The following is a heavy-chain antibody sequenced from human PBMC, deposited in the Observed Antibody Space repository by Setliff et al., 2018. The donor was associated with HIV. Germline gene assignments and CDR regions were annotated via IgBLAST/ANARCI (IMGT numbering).Heavy chain of an antibody. CDR1: GYTFTSYY. J-gene: IGHJ6*03. D-gene: IGHD1-26*01. V-gene: IGHV1-69*10. CDR2: IIPILSMT. Sequence: GASVKVSCKASGYTFTSYYMHWVRQAPGQGVEWMGGIIPILSMTSYAQKFQGRATITADISTSTAYLDLSSLRSEDTAVYYCARGGHYSGTYLPRDYYMDVWGKGTTVTVSS. CDR3: ARGGHYSGTYLPRDYYMDV.